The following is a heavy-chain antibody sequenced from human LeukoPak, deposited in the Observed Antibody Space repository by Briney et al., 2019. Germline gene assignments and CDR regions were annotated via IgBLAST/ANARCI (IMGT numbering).Heavy chain of an antibody. J-gene: IGHJ4*02. CDR2: INPSGGST. CDR3: ARARRFGVVINYFDY. D-gene: IGHD3-3*01. Sequence: ASAKVSCKASGYTFTSYYMHWVRQAPGQGLEWMGIINPSGGSTSYAQKFQGRVTMTRDTSTSTVYMELSSLRSEDTAVYYCARARRFGVVINYFDYWGQGTLVTVSS. CDR1: GYTFTSYY. V-gene: IGHV1-46*01.